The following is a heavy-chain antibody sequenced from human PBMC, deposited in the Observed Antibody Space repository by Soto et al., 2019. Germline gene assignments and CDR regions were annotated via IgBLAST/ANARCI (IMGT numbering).Heavy chain of an antibody. D-gene: IGHD1-26*01. CDR2: ISSSGGST. CDR3: ARSGSYSWLPY. CDR1: GFTFSSYA. V-gene: IGHV3-23*01. J-gene: IGHJ4*02. Sequence: GGSLRLSCAASGFTFSSYAVSWVRQAPGKGLEWVSSISSSGGSTYYADSVKGRFTISRDNSKNTLYLQMNSLRAEDTAVYYCARSGSYSWLPYWGQGTLVTVSS.